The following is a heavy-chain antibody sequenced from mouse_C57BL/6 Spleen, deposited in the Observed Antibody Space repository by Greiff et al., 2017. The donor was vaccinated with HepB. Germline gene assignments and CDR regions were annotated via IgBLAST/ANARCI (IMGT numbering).Heavy chain of an antibody. CDR3: ALLSSYGSSFAY. CDR1: GFNFKNTY. V-gene: IGHV14-3*01. J-gene: IGHJ3*01. CDR2: IDPANGNT. D-gene: IGHD1-1*01. Sequence: VQLQQSVAELVRPGASVKLSCTASGFNFKNTYMHWVKQRPEQGLEWIGRIDPANGNTKYAPKFQGKATITADTSSNTAYLQLSSLTSEDTAIYYFALLSSYGSSFAYLGPFTLVTFSA.